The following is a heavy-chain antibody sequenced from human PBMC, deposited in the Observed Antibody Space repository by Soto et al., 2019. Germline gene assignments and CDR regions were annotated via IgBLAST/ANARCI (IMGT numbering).Heavy chain of an antibody. Sequence: QVQLVESGGGVVQPGRSLRLSCAASGFTFSSYGMHWVRQAPGKGLVWVAVIWYGGSDKYYADSVKGRFTISRDNSKNTLYLQMNSLSAEDTAGYYCARAGLLLDYWGQGTLVTVSS. D-gene: IGHD1-26*01. V-gene: IGHV3-33*01. CDR2: IWYGGSDK. CDR3: ARAGLLLDY. CDR1: GFTFSSYG. J-gene: IGHJ4*02.